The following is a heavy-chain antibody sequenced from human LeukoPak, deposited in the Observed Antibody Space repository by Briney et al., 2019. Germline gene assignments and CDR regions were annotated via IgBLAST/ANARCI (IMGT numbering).Heavy chain of an antibody. Sequence: PSETLSLTCTVSGGSISSYYWSWIRQPPGKGLEWIGYIYYSGSTNYNPSLKSRVTISVDTSKNQFSLKLSSVTAADTAVYYCARGSYYYDSSRPLDYWGQGTLVTVSS. D-gene: IGHD3-22*01. CDR2: IYYSGST. CDR1: GGSISSYY. CDR3: ARGSYYYDSSRPLDY. J-gene: IGHJ4*02. V-gene: IGHV4-59*01.